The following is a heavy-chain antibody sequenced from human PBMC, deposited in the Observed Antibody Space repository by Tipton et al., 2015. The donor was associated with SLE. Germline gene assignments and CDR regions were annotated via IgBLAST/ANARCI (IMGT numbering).Heavy chain of an antibody. Sequence: GSLRLSCAASGFTFSSYWMHWVRQAPGKGLVWVSRINSDGISTTYADSVKGRFTISRDNAKNTLYLQMNSLRAEDTAVYYCARDSTLIVANIDYWGQGTLVTVSS. CDR1: GFTFSSYW. CDR3: ARDSTLIVANIDY. J-gene: IGHJ4*02. D-gene: IGHD3-22*01. CDR2: INSDGIST. V-gene: IGHV3-74*01.